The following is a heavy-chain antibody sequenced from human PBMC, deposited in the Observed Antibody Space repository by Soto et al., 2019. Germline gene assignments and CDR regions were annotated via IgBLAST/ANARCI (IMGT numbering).Heavy chain of an antibody. D-gene: IGHD2-8*02. V-gene: IGHV4-34*01. CDR1: GVSFSGYY. CDR2: INHSGST. CDR3: ARDKITGLFDY. Sequence: PSETQSLTCAVYGVSFSGYYWTWIRQPPGTGLEWIGEINHSGSTNYNPSLKSRVTISVDTSKNQFSLKLTSVTAADTAVYYCARDKITGLFDYWGQGTLVTVSS. J-gene: IGHJ4*02.